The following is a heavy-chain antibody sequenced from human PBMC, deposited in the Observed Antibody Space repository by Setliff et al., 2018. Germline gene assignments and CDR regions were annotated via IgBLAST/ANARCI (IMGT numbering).Heavy chain of an antibody. CDR1: GFTFTTSA. CDR2: ISGYNGHT. Sequence: GASVKVSCKASGFTFTTSAVHWVRQAPGLGLEWMGWISGYNGHTEYAKKFRHKFTMTTDTSTSTAYMERRSLSSDDTAVYFCARDHKWEPPGYKSGMDVWGQGTTVTVSS. V-gene: IGHV1-18*01. J-gene: IGHJ6*02. CDR3: ARDHKWEPPGYKSGMDV. D-gene: IGHD1-26*01.